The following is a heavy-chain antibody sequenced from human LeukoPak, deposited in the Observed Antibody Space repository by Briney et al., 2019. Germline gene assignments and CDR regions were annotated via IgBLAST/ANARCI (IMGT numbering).Heavy chain of an antibody. CDR1: GFTFSSYA. CDR2: ISYDGSNK. J-gene: IGHJ6*02. V-gene: IGHV3-30*04. Sequence: GGSLRLSCAASGFTFSSYAMHWVRQAPGKGLEWVAVISYDGSNKYYADSVKGRFTISRDNSKNTLYLQMNSLRAEDTAVYYCARDPHGDYAHGAHYYGMDVWGQGTTVTVSS. D-gene: IGHD4-17*01. CDR3: ARDPHGDYAHGAHYYGMDV.